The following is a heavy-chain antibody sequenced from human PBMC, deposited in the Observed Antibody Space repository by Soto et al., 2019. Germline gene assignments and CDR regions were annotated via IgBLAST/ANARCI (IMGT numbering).Heavy chain of an antibody. CDR3: ARDRNYGDYYYYYYGMDV. Sequence: SETLSLTCTVSGGSISSYYGSWIRQPPGKGLEWIGYIYYSGSTYYNPSLKSRVTISVDTSKNQFSLKLSSVTAADTAVYYCARDRNYGDYYYYYYGMDVWGQGTTVTVSS. J-gene: IGHJ6*02. D-gene: IGHD4-17*01. CDR2: IYYSGST. CDR1: GGSISSYY. V-gene: IGHV4-59*12.